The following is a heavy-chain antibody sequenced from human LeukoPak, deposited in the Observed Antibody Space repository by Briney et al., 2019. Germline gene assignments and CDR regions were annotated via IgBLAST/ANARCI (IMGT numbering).Heavy chain of an antibody. J-gene: IGHJ4*02. V-gene: IGHV3-15*01. D-gene: IGHD3-10*01. CDR1: GFTFSSYS. CDR2: IKSETDGGTA. Sequence: GGSLRLSCAASGFTFSSYSVHWVRQAPGKGLEWVGRIKSETDGGTADHAAPLRGRFTISRDDSTNMLYLEMSSLETEDTAVYYCSTAGPHGLRTVVVRGVTITEDYWGPGTLVTVSS. CDR3: STAGPHGLRTVVVRGVTITEDY.